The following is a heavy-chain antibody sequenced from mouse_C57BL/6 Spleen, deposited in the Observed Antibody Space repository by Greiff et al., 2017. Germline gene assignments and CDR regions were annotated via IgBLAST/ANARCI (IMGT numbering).Heavy chain of an antibody. CDR1: GYTFTSYW. V-gene: IGHV1-55*01. J-gene: IGHJ1*03. CDR2: IYPGSGST. CDR3: ARGTVDV. D-gene: IGHD3-3*01. Sequence: QVHVKQPGAELVKPGASVKMSCKASGYTFTSYWITWVKQRPGQGLEWIGDIYPGSGSTNYNEKFKSKATLTVDTSSSTAYMQLSSLTSEDSAVYYCARGTVDVWGTGTTVTVSS.